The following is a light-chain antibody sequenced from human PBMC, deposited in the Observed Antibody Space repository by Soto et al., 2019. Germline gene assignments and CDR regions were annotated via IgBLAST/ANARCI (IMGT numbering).Light chain of an antibody. CDR1: QSVGSK. CDR2: GAS. Sequence: ETVMTQSPATLSVSPGERVTLSCRASQSVGSKVAWYQQKPGQAPSILIYGASTRATESPVSFSGSGSGTEFTLTISSLQSEDVAVYYGQQYSNWPPVIFGGGTKVAIK. J-gene: IGKJ4*01. V-gene: IGKV3-15*01. CDR3: QQYSNWPPVI.